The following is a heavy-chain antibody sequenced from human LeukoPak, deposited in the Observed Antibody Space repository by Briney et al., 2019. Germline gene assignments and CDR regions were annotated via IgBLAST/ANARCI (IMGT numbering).Heavy chain of an antibody. CDR3: ARDETVSGYQPFDY. CDR1: GYTFTSYG. CDR2: ISAYNGNT. D-gene: IGHD3-22*01. V-gene: IGHV1-18*01. J-gene: IGHJ4*02. Sequence: SVKVSCKASGYTFTSYGISWVRQAPGQGLEWMGWISAYNGNTNYAQKLQGRVIMTTDTSTSTAYMELRSLRSDDTAVYYCARDETVSGYQPFDYWGQGTLVTVSS.